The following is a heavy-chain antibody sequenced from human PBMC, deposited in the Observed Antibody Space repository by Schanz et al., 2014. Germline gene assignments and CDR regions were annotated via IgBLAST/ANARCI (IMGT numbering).Heavy chain of an antibody. V-gene: IGHV3-74*01. CDR2: TSNDGSFT. J-gene: IGHJ4*02. Sequence: EVQLVESGGGLVQPGGSLRLSCAASGFTFSDSWMHWVRQAPGKGLVWVSRTSNDGSFTTFADSVKGRFTISRDNAKNPLYLQMNRLRAEDTAVYYCVRDTDYHFDYWGQGTLVTVSS. D-gene: IGHD4-17*01. CDR1: GFTFSDSW. CDR3: VRDTDYHFDY.